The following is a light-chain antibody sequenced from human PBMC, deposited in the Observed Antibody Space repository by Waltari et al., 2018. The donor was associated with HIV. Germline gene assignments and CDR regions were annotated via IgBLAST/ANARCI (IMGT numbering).Light chain of an antibody. CDR1: QNVSSH. V-gene: IGKV3-15*01. CDR3: QQYSEWPLT. Sequence: MAQSPDTLSLPPGERATLSCRASQNVSSHLAWYQQRPGQTPRLLMYEASTRATDVPVRFSGSGSGSEFYLTISSLQSEDIGVYFCQQYSEWPLTFGPGTRLNIK. J-gene: IGKJ3*01. CDR2: EAS.